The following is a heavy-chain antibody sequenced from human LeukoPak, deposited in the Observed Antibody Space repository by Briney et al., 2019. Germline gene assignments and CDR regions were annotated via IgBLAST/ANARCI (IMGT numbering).Heavy chain of an antibody. Sequence: SETLSLTCTVSGGSISSYYWSWIRQLPGKGLEWIGYIYTSGSTNYNPSLKSRVTISVDTSKNQFSLKLSSVTAADTAVYYCARLVSYDSSGYYDYWGQGTLVTVSS. D-gene: IGHD3-22*01. CDR1: GGSISSYY. V-gene: IGHV4-4*09. J-gene: IGHJ4*02. CDR3: ARLVSYDSSGYYDY. CDR2: IYTSGST.